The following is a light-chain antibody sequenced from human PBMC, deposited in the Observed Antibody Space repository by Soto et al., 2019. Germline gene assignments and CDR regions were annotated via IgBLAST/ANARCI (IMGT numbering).Light chain of an antibody. Sequence: EVVLTQSPVTLSLSPGERATLSCRARQSFRGLLAWYQQKPGQAPRLLIYDAYNRATGIPPRFSGSGSGTDFTLTISRLESEDFAVYYCQQYSSSPPITFGQGTRLENK. CDR2: DAY. V-gene: IGKV3-11*01. CDR3: QQYSSSPPIT. J-gene: IGKJ5*01. CDR1: QSFRGL.